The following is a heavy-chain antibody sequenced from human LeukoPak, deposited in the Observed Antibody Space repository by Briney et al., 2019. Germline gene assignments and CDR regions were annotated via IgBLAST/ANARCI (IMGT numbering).Heavy chain of an antibody. CDR3: ARAGFEDCSSTSCTYYFDY. J-gene: IGHJ4*02. CDR2: ISSSSSTI. D-gene: IGHD2-2*01. Sequence: GGSLRLSCEASGFTFSRYSMNWVRQAPGKGLEWVSYISSSSSTIYYADSVKGRFTISRDNAKNSLYLQMNSLRAEDTAVYYCARAGFEDCSSTSCTYYFDYWGQGTLVTVSS. V-gene: IGHV3-48*01. CDR1: GFTFSRYS.